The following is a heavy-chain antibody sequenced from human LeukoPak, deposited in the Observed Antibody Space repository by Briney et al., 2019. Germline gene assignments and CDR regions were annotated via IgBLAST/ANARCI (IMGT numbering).Heavy chain of an antibody. CDR2: ISYDGSNK. CDR3: AKGRYNSRQNGEQTPAEFDY. CDR1: GFTFSSYG. V-gene: IGHV3-30*18. J-gene: IGHJ4*02. D-gene: IGHD6-13*01. Sequence: PGRSLRLSCAASGFTFSSYGMHWVRQAPGKGLEWVAVISYDGSNKYYADSVKGRFTISRDNSKNTVYLQMNSLGAEDTAVYYCAKGRYNSRQNGEQTPAEFDYWGQGTLVTVSS.